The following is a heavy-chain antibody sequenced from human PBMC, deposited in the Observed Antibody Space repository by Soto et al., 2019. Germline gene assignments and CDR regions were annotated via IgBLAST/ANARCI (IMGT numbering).Heavy chain of an antibody. J-gene: IGHJ4*02. CDR2: ISSTTNYI. V-gene: IGHV3-21*05. CDR3: ARESEDLTSNLDY. Sequence: PGGSLRLSCAASGFTFSSYEMNWVRQAPGKGLEWVSYISSTTNYIYYGDSMKGRFTISRDNAKNSLYLEMNTLRAEDTAVYYCARESEDLTSNLDYWGQGTLVTVSS. CDR1: GFTFSSYE.